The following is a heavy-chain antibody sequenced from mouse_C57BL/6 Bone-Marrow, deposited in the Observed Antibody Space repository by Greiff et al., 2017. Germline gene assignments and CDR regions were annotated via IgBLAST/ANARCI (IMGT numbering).Heavy chain of an antibody. CDR2: ISSGSSTI. D-gene: IGHD2-12*01. J-gene: IGHJ4*01. Sequence: EVKLMESGGGLVKPGGSLKLSCAASGFTFSDYGMHWVRQAPEKGLEWVAYISSGSSTIYYADTVKGRFTISRDNAKNILFLQMTSLGSEDTAMYYCARDSVNAMDYWGQGTSVTVSS. V-gene: IGHV5-17*01. CDR1: GFTFSDYG. CDR3: ARDSVNAMDY.